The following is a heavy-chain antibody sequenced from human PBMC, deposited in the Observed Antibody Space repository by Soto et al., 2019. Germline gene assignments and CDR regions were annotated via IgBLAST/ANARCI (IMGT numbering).Heavy chain of an antibody. Sequence: GGSLRLSCAASGFTFSSYAMHWVRQAPGKGLEWVAVISYDGSNKYYADSVKGRFTISRDNSKNTLYLQMNSLRAEDTAVYYCARDQTGIAAADLGYYYYGMDVWGQGTTVTVSS. CDR2: ISYDGSNK. J-gene: IGHJ6*02. CDR1: GFTFSSYA. V-gene: IGHV3-30-3*01. D-gene: IGHD6-13*01. CDR3: ARDQTGIAAADLGYYYYGMDV.